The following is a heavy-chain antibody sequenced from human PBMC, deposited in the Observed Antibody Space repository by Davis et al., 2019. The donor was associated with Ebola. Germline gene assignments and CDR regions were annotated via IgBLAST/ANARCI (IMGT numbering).Heavy chain of an antibody. V-gene: IGHV1-8*02. CDR1: GYTFTSYD. J-gene: IGHJ6*03. CDR3: ARGLWSWIQLWRDDYYYYMDV. Sequence: ASVKVSCKASGYTFTSYDINWVRQATGQGLEWMGWMNPNSGNTGSAQKFQGRVTMTRDTSIGTAYMELTRLESDDTAVYYCARGLWSWIQLWRDDYYYYMDVWGKGTTVTVSS. D-gene: IGHD5-18*01. CDR2: MNPNSGNT.